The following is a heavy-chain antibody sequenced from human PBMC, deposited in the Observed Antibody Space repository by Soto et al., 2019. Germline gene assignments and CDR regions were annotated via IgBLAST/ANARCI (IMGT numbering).Heavy chain of an antibody. D-gene: IGHD1-26*01. V-gene: IGHV4-59*01. CDR1: GASISSYY. J-gene: IGHJ4*02. CDR2: IFHSGST. Sequence: QVQLQESGPGLVKPSETLSLTCTVSGASISSYYWSWIRQPPGKGLEWVGFIFHSGSTNCNPSLKSRVTFSVDTSKNQFSLKLTSVTAAGPAVYYCARDQNGSPHFDYWGQGILITVSS. CDR3: ARDQNGSPHFDY.